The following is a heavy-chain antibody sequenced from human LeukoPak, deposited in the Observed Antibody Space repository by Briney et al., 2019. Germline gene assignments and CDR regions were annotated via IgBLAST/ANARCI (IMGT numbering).Heavy chain of an antibody. CDR1: GLTFSNAW. V-gene: IGHV3-15*07. D-gene: IGHD3-22*01. CDR3: AQGSGQYYEY. J-gene: IGHJ4*02. Sequence: GGSLRLSCATSGLTFSNAWMNWVRQAPEKGLEWVGRIKSKSAGGTTDFAAPVKGRFTISRDDSKNTLYLQMNSLTSEDTAVYYCAQGSGQYYEYWGQGTLVTVSS. CDR2: IKSKSAGGTT.